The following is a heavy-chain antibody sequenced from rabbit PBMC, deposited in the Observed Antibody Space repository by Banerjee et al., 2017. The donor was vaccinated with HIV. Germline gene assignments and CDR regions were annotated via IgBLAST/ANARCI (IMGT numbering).Heavy chain of an antibody. D-gene: IGHD4-2*01. V-gene: IGHV1S45*01. CDR3: ARGMLVLYAGMDL. CDR1: GFSFSYKYV. Sequence: QEQLEESGGDLVKPEGSLTLTCTASGFSFSYKYVMCWVRQAPGKGLEWIACINTTSGNTVYASWAKGRFTVSRTSSTTVTLQMTSLTAADTATYFCARGMLVLYAGMDLWGPGTLVTVS. CDR2: INTTSGNT. J-gene: IGHJ6*01.